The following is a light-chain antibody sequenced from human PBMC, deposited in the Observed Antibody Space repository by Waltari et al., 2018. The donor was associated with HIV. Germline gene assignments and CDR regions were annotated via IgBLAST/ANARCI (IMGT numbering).Light chain of an antibody. CDR1: RTVFNSSDNRNY. CDR2: WAS. J-gene: IGKJ4*01. V-gene: IGKV4-1*01. Sequence: DIVMTQSPDSLAVSLGERATINCTSSRTVFNSSDNRNYLAWYLQRPGQSPKVLIFWASTRAFGVPDRFSGSGSGTDFSLTLSSLQADDVGIYYCQQYYSVPPTFGGGTKVEI. CDR3: QQYYSVPPT.